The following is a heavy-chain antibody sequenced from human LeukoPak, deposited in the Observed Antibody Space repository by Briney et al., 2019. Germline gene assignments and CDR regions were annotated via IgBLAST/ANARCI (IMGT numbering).Heavy chain of an antibody. J-gene: IGHJ3*02. V-gene: IGHV5-51*01. CDR2: IYPGDSDT. CDR1: GYSFTTYW. CDR3: ARTYYYDSSGPSDDVFDI. Sequence: GESLKISCKGSGYSFTTYWIGWVRQMPGKGLEWMGIIYPGDSDTRYSPSFQGLVTISADKSISTAYLQWNSLQDSDTAIYYCARTYYYDSSGPSDDVFDIWGQGTMVTVSS. D-gene: IGHD3-22*01.